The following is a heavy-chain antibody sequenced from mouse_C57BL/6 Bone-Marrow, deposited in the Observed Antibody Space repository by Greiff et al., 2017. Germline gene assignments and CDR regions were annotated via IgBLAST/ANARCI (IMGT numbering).Heavy chain of an antibody. CDR2: IYPRSGNT. J-gene: IGHJ3*01. CDR3: ARSCYYGSREAWFAY. CDR1: GYTFTSYG. Sequence: QVQLQQSGAELARPGASVKLSCKASGYTFTSYGISWVKQRTGQGLEWIGEIYPRSGNTYYNEKFKGKATLTADKSSSTAYMELRSLTSEDSAVYFCARSCYYGSREAWFAYWSQGTLVTVSA. V-gene: IGHV1-81*01. D-gene: IGHD1-1*01.